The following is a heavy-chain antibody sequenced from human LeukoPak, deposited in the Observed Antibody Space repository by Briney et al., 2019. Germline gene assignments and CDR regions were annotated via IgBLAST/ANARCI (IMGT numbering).Heavy chain of an antibody. D-gene: IGHD3-22*01. CDR2: IIPILGIA. CDR3: ARDNDSSGYYS. Sequence: SVKVSCKASGGTFSSYAISWVRQAPGQGLEWMGRIIPILGIANYAQKFQGRVTITADKSTSTAYMELSSLRSEDTAVYYCARDNDSSGYYSWGQGTLVIVSS. CDR1: GGTFSSYA. V-gene: IGHV1-69*04. J-gene: IGHJ4*02.